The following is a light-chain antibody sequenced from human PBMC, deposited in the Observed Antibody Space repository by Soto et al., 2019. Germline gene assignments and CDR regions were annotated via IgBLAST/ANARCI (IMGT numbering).Light chain of an antibody. Sequence: QSVLTQPRSVSGSPGQSVTISCTGTSSDVGVYNYVSWYQQYPGKAPKIMIYDVSKRPSGVPDRFSGSKSDNTASLTISGLQAEDEADYYCSSYTSRSTLVFGTGTKVTVL. CDR1: SSDVGVYNY. CDR3: SSYTSRSTLV. CDR2: DVS. J-gene: IGLJ1*01. V-gene: IGLV2-11*01.